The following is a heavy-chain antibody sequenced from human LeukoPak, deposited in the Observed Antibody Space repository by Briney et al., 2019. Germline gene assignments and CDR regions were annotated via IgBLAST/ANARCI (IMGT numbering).Heavy chain of an antibody. D-gene: IGHD3-22*01. V-gene: IGHV3-7*01. Sequence: GGSLRLSCAASGFTFSSYWMSWVRQAPGKGLEGVANIKQDGREKYYVDSVKGRFTISRDNAKNSLYLQMNSMRAEDTAVYYCARRHYYDSSGYYVNAFDYWGQGTLVTVSS. CDR3: ARRHYYDSSGYYVNAFDY. J-gene: IGHJ4*02. CDR1: GFTFSSYW. CDR2: IKQDGREK.